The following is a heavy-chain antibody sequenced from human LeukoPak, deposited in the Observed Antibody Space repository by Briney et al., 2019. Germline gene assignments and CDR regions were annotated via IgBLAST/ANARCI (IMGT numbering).Heavy chain of an antibody. CDR1: GYSFTSYW. J-gene: IGHJ3*02. V-gene: IGHV5-51*01. D-gene: IGHD3-22*01. CDR3: ASFSGVDSSGYYDAFDI. Sequence: GESLKISCKGSGYSFTSYWIGWVRQMPGKGLEWMGIIYPGDSDTRYSPSFQGQVTISADKSISTAYLQWSSLKASDTAMYYCASFSGVDSSGYYDAFDIWGQGTMVTVSS. CDR2: IYPGDSDT.